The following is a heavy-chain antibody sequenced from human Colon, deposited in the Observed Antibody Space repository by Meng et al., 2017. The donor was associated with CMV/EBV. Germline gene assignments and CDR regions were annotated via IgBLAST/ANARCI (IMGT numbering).Heavy chain of an antibody. Sequence: KVSGYSLTHLARHWVRQAPGKGIEWMVGFDPEEAETIYAQKFRGRVFMTEDTSTNTAYMELVSLTSEDTAVYYCATEQLLRRTFDSWGQGTLVTVSS. D-gene: IGHD1-1*01. V-gene: IGHV1-24*01. J-gene: IGHJ5*01. CDR2: FDPEEAET. CDR3: ATEQLLRRTFDS. CDR1: GYSLTHLA.